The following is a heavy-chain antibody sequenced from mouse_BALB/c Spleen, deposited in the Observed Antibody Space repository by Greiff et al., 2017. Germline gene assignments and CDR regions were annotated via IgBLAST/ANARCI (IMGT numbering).Heavy chain of an antibody. V-gene: IGHV1-5*01. Sequence: VHVKQSGTVLARPGASVKMSCKASGYTFTSYWMHWVKQRPGQGLEWIGAIYPGNSDTSYNQKFKGKAKLTAVTSTSTAYMELSSLTNEDSAVYYCITTVVTTRDFDYWGQGTTLTVSS. CDR3: ITTVVTTRDFDY. J-gene: IGHJ2*01. D-gene: IGHD1-1*01. CDR1: GYTFTSYW. CDR2: IYPGNSDT.